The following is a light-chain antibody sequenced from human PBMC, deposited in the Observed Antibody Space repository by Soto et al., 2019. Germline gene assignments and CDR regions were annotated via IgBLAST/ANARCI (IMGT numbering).Light chain of an antibody. CDR1: QSIGGW. V-gene: IGKV1-5*01. J-gene: IGKJ2*01. Sequence: DIQMTQSPSTLSASVGDRVTITCRASQSIGGWLAWYQQRPGKAPRLLIYDASSVESGVPSRFSGSRSGTTCTLAISSLQPEDFATYYCHHYHSYPYTFGQGTKLEIK. CDR2: DAS. CDR3: HHYHSYPYT.